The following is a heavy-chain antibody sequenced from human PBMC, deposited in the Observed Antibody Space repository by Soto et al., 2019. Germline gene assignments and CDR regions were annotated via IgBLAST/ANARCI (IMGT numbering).Heavy chain of an antibody. D-gene: IGHD2-2*01. CDR1: GGSFSGYY. Sequence: QVQLQQWGAGLLKPWETLSLTCAVYGGSFSGYYWSWIRQPPGKGLEWIGEINHSGSTNYNPSLKSRVTISVDTSKNQFSLKLSSVTAADTAVYYCARLGVVVPAATSGWFDPWGQGTLVTVSS. J-gene: IGHJ5*02. V-gene: IGHV4-34*01. CDR3: ARLGVVVPAATSGWFDP. CDR2: INHSGST.